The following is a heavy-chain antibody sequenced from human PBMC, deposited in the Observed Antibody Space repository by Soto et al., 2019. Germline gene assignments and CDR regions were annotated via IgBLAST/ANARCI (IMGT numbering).Heavy chain of an antibody. CDR3: ARVSSPFGY. CDR1: GFTVRSNY. V-gene: IGHV3-53*02. Sequence: EVQLVETGGGLIQPGGSLRLCCAVSGFTVRSNYMSWVRQAPGKGLEWVSIIYSSGNTYYADSVKGRFTMSRDTSNNTVFLQMSSLRAEDTAVYYCARVSSPFGYWGQGTLVTVSS. J-gene: IGHJ4*02. D-gene: IGHD3-16*01. CDR2: IYSSGNT.